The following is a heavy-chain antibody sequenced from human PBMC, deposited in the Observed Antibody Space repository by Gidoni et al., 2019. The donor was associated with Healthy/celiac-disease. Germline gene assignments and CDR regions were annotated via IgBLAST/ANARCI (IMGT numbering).Heavy chain of an antibody. V-gene: IGHV4-39*01. Sequence: QLQLQESGPGLVNPSETLSLTCTFSGCSISSSSYYWGWIRQPQGKGLEWIGSIYYSGSTYYNPSLKSRVTISVDTSKNQFSLKLSSVTAADTAVYDCARQDGFYYYYYGMDVWGQGTTVTVSS. J-gene: IGHJ6*02. CDR1: GCSISSSSYY. CDR3: ARQDGFYYYYYGMDV. CDR2: IYYSGST.